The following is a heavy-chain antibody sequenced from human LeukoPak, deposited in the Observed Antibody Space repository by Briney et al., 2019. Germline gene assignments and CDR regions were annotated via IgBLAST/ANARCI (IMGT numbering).Heavy chain of an antibody. CDR2: IDSADNT. J-gene: IGHJ4*02. CDR1: GLVVTTSY. D-gene: IGHD5-18*01. CDR3: ARDEVGAGDSYVKFDY. Sequence: GGSLRLSCAASGLVVTTSYMSWVRQAPGKGLEWVSLIDSADNTFYTDSVRGRFTISRDNSRNTLYLQMNSLRAEDTAVYYCARDEVGAGDSYVKFDYWGQGTLVTVSS. V-gene: IGHV3-66*01.